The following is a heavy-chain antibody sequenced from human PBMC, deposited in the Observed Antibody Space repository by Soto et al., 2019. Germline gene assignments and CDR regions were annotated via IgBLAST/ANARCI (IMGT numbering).Heavy chain of an antibody. Sequence: GSLRLSCAASGFTFSDYYMSWIRQAPGKGLEWVSYISSSSSGTNYADSVRGRFTISRDNAKNSLYLQMNGLRAEDTAVYYCVRDIARVGDTYYYDYWGQGTLVTVSS. CDR1: GFTFSDYY. CDR3: VRDIARVGDTYYYDY. V-gene: IGHV3-11*06. CDR2: ISSSSSGT. J-gene: IGHJ4*02. D-gene: IGHD1-26*01.